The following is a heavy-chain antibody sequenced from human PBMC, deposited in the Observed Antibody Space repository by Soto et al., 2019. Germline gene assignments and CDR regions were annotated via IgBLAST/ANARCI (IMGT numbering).Heavy chain of an antibody. D-gene: IGHD6-19*01. CDR2: ISSNGGST. CDR1: GFTFSSYA. CDR3: VKVAVAAEDNWFDP. Sequence: PGGSLRLSCSASGFTFSSYAMRWVRQAPGKGLEYVSAISSNGGSTYYADSVKGRFTISRDNSKNTLYLQMSSLRAEDTAVYYCVKVAVAAEDNWFDPWGQGTLVTVSS. V-gene: IGHV3-64D*08. J-gene: IGHJ5*02.